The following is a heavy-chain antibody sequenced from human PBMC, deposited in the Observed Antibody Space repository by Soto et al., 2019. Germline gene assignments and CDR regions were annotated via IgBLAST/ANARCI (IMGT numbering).Heavy chain of an antibody. V-gene: IGHV4-59*01. CDR3: ARERGTGGDFDY. J-gene: IGHJ4*02. D-gene: IGHD3-16*01. CDR2: IYYSGST. Sequence: QVQLQESGPGLVKPSETLSLTCTVSGGSISSYYWSWIRQPPGKGLEWIGYIYYSGSTNYNPSLKSRVPISVDTSKNQFSLKLSSVTAADTAVYYCARERGTGGDFDYWGQGTLVTVSS. CDR1: GGSISSYY.